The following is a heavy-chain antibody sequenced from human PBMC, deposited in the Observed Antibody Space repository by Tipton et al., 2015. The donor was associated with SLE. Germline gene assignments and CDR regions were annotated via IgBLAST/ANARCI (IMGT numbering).Heavy chain of an antibody. CDR1: GGSISSSSYY. D-gene: IGHD1-20*01. J-gene: IGHJ4*02. CDR2: IYYSGST. Sequence: GLVKPSETLSLTCTVSGGSISSSSYYWGWIRQPPGKGLEWIGSIYYSGSTYYNPSLKSRVTISLDTSKNQFSLKLSSVTAADTAVYYCARVRYNWNVSYFDYWGQGTLVTVSS. V-gene: IGHV4-39*07. CDR3: ARVRYNWNVSYFDY.